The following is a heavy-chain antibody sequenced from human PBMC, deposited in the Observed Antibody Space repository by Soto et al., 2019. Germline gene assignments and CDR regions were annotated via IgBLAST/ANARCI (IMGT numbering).Heavy chain of an antibody. J-gene: IGHJ6*02. D-gene: IGHD3-10*01. V-gene: IGHV1-3*01. CDR1: EYTFTNYA. CDR2: INAGNGNT. CDR3: ARGPLLWGDV. Sequence: QVQLVQSGAEVKKPGASVKVPCRAPEYTFTNYAMHWVGQAPGQRLEWMGWINAGNGNTKYSQKFQGRVTITRDTSASTAYMELSSLRYEDTAVYYCARGPLLWGDVWGQGTTVTVSS.